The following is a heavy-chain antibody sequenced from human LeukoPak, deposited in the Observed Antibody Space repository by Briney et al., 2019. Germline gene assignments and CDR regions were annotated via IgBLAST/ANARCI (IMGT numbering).Heavy chain of an antibody. CDR2: IYYSGST. CDR3: ARASVLRYFDWLSRPFDY. Sequence: PSETLSLTCTVSGGSISSYYWSWIRQPPGKGLEWIGYIYYSGSTNYNPSLKSRVTISVDTSKNQFSLKLSSVTAADTAVYYCARASVLRYFDWLSRPFDYWGQGTLVTVSS. D-gene: IGHD3-9*01. J-gene: IGHJ4*02. V-gene: IGHV4-59*01. CDR1: GGSISSYY.